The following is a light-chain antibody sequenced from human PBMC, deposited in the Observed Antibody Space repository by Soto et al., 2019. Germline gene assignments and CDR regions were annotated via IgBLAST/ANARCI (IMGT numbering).Light chain of an antibody. V-gene: IGKV3-20*01. CDR2: GAS. Sequence: EIVLTQSPGTLSLSPGERATLSCRASQSVSSSYLAWYQQKPGQAPRLLIYGASSRATGIPDRFSGSGSGTDVTLTISRLEPEDFAVYYCQQYGSSPPITFGPGTRLEIK. CDR1: QSVSSSY. CDR3: QQYGSSPPIT. J-gene: IGKJ5*01.